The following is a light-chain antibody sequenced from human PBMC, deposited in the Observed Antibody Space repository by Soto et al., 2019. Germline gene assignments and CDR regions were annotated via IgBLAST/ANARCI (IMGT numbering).Light chain of an antibody. Sequence: QSVLTQPASVSGSPGQSITIACTGTSSDVGAYNYVSWYQQHPGKAPKLMISEVNNRPSGVSNRFSGSKSGNTAYLTISGLQVEDEADYYCSSYTSSSPDVFGTWTKVTVL. CDR3: SSYTSSSPDV. CDR1: SSDVGAYNY. V-gene: IGLV2-14*01. CDR2: EVN. J-gene: IGLJ1*01.